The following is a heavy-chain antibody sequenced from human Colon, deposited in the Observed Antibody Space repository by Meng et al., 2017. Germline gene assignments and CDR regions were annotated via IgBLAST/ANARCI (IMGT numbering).Heavy chain of an antibody. D-gene: IGHD1-1*01. CDR2: VYHRGDT. V-gene: IGHV4-4*02. Sequence: PLQGSGPGLVKPSGTLSLTCTVAGDSISSDIWWSWVRQPPVKGLEWIGEVYHRGDTNYNPSLKSRVVISVDRSKNQFSLNLSSVTAADTAVYYCGRDQGRQLINHWGQGTLVTVSS. J-gene: IGHJ4*02. CDR3: GRDQGRQLINH. CDR1: GDSISSDIW.